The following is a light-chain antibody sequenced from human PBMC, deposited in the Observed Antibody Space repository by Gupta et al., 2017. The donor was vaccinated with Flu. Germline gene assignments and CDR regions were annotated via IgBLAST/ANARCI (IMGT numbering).Light chain of an antibody. CDR2: TAS. V-gene: IGKV3-20*01. J-gene: IGKJ2*01. CDR3: QLYGSSPLYI. CDR1: QSVSSNY. Sequence: EIVLTQSPGTLSLSPGERATLSCRASQSVSSNYLAWYQQKPGQAPRLLVYTASTRATGIPDRFSGSGSGTDFTLTISRLEPEDFAVYYCQLYGSSPLYIFGQGTNLEIK.